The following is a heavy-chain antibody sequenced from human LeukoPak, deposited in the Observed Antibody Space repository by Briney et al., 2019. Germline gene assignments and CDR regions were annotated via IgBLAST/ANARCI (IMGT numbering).Heavy chain of an antibody. CDR3: AKVMVAYYGSGSYGIDY. J-gene: IGHJ4*02. V-gene: IGHV3-33*06. Sequence: QPGRSLRLSCAASGFTFSSYGMHWVRQAPGKGLEWVAVIWYDGSNKYYADSVKGRFTISRDNSKNTLYLQMNSLRAEDTAVYYCAKVMVAYYGSGSYGIDYWGQGTLVTVSS. CDR2: IWYDGSNK. CDR1: GFTFSSYG. D-gene: IGHD3-10*01.